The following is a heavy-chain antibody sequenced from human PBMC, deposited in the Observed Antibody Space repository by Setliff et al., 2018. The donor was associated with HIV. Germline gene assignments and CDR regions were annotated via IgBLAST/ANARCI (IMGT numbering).Heavy chain of an antibody. CDR2: IKWNGGTM. CDR1: GFTFDDYA. CDR3: TKGTGEMPTYY. Sequence: GGSLRLSCVASGFTFDDYAMHWVRQAPGKGLEWVSGIKWNGGTMIYADSVKGRFTISRDNVKSSLYLEMDSLRPEDTALYYCTKGTGEMPTYYWGQGTLVTVSS. J-gene: IGHJ4*02. D-gene: IGHD7-27*01. V-gene: IGHV3-9*01.